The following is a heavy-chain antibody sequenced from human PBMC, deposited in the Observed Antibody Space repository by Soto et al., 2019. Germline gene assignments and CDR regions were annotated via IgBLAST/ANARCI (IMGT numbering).Heavy chain of an antibody. CDR2: ITYSGGNT. V-gene: IGHV3-23*01. J-gene: IGHJ4*02. CDR3: VKGGPKWAGSSSSTRFDY. CDR1: GFTFSSYA. Sequence: GGSLRLSCAGAGFTFSSYAMSWVRQAPGKGLEWISVITYSGGNTYYADSVKGRFTISRDNSKSTLYLQMNSLRAEDTAIYCCVKGGPKWAGSSSSTRFDYWGQGTLVTVSS. D-gene: IGHD6-6*01.